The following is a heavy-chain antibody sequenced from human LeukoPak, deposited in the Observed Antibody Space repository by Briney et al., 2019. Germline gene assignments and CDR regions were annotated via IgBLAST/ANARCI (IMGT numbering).Heavy chain of an antibody. D-gene: IGHD3-22*01. J-gene: IGHJ3*02. Sequence: PSETLSLTCTVSGDSINSYYWSWIRQPPGKGLEWIGYVYYSGSANYNPSLKSRVTISVDTSKNQLSLKLNSVTAADTAVYYCARGSLDYYDSSGYLDAFDIWGQGTMVTVSS. CDR1: GDSINSYY. CDR2: VYYSGSA. V-gene: IGHV4-59*01. CDR3: ARGSLDYYDSSGYLDAFDI.